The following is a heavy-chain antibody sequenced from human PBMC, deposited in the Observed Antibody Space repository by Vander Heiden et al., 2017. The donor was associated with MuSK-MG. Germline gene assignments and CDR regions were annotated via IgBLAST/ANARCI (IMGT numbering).Heavy chain of an antibody. CDR1: GGSFSGYY. D-gene: IGHD2-21*02. CDR2: INHSGST. J-gene: IGHJ4*02. Sequence: QVQLQQWGAGLLKPSATLSLTCAVYGGSFSGYYWSWIRQPPGKGLEWIGEINHSGSTNYNPSLKSRVTISVDTSKNQFSLKLSSVTAADTAVYYCARGTVTAIPYGFDYWGQGTLVTVSS. V-gene: IGHV4-34*01. CDR3: ARGTVTAIPYGFDY.